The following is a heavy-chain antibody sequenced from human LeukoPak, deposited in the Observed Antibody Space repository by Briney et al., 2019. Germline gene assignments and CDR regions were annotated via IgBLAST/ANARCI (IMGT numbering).Heavy chain of an antibody. CDR3: AKDYRTLRYFGGIDY. CDR1: GFTFTSHP. J-gene: IGHJ4*02. Sequence: GGSLRLSCVASGFTFTSHPMNWVRQAPGKGPEWLSYISSFSATIYYADTVKGRFTISRDNSKNTLYLQMNSLRAEDTAVYYCAKDYRTLRYFGGIDYWGQGTLVTVSS. CDR2: ISSFSATI. D-gene: IGHD3-9*01. V-gene: IGHV3-48*01.